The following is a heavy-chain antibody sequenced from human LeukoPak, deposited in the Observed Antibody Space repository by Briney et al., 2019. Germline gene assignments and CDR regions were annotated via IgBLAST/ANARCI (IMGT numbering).Heavy chain of an antibody. J-gene: IGHJ4*02. CDR2: INAGNGNT. CDR3: ARRRLRHFDWLPDY. D-gene: IGHD3-9*01. CDR1: GYTFTSYA. Sequence: GASVKVSCKASGYTFTSYAMQWVRQAPGQRLEWMGWINAGNGNTKYSQKFQGRVTITRDTSASTAYMELSSLRSEDTAVYYCARRRLRHFDWLPDYWGQGTLVTVSS. V-gene: IGHV1-3*01.